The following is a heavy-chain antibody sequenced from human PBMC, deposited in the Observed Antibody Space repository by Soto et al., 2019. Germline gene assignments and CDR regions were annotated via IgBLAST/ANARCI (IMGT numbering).Heavy chain of an antibody. D-gene: IGHD3-10*01. CDR2: ISAYNGDT. Sequence: VSVKVSCKGSGYTFTSYGISWVRQDPGQGLEWMGWISAYNGDTDYAQKLQGRVTMTTDTSTSTAYMELRSLRSDDSAVYYCARGLILRGQDWGQGTLVTVSS. V-gene: IGHV1-18*04. J-gene: IGHJ4*02. CDR3: ARGLILRGQD. CDR1: GYTFTSYG.